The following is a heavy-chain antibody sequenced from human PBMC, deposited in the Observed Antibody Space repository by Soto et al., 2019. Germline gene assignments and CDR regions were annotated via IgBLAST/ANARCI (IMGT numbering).Heavy chain of an antibody. CDR3: ATTGYDSSGYYQEDWFDP. CDR2: IDPSDSYT. V-gene: IGHV5-10-1*01. CDR1: GYSFTSYW. J-gene: IGHJ5*02. D-gene: IGHD3-22*01. Sequence: GESLKISCKGSGYSFTSYWISWVRQMPVKGLEWMGRIDPSDSYTNYSPPFQGHVTISADKSISTAYLQWSSLKASDTAMYYCATTGYDSSGYYQEDWFDPWGQGTLVTVSS.